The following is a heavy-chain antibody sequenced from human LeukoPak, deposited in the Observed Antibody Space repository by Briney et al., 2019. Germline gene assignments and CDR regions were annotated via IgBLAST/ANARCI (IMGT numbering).Heavy chain of an antibody. D-gene: IGHD5-12*01. V-gene: IGHV4-30-2*01. J-gene: IGHJ4*02. CDR2: IYHSGSA. CDR3: ASGYQSSGYYFDY. Sequence: SETLSLTCAVSGGSISYSGYSWSWIRQPPGKGLEWIGYIYHSGSAYYNPSLNSRVTISVDRSKNQFSLKLSSVTAADTAVYYCASGYQSSGYYFDYWGQGTLVTVSS. CDR1: GGSISYSGYS.